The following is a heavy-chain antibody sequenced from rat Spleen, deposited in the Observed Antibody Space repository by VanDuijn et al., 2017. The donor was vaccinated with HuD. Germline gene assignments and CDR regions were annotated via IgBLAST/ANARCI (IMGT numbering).Heavy chain of an antibody. CDR3: ARHTPSYFDY. D-gene: IGHD1-4*01. J-gene: IGHJ2*01. V-gene: IGHV5-34*01. Sequence: TVKGRFTISRENAKNTLYLQMTSLRSEDTALYYCARHTPSYFDYWGQGVMVTVSS.